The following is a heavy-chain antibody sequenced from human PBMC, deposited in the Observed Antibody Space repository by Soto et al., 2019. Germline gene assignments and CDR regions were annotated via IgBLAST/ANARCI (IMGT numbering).Heavy chain of an antibody. Sequence: GLDLAWLAFTYWDDDNRYNPSLKSRLTVAKDASKSQVVLLMTSMDPVDTATYYCAHRRGGYNWDDGYFDYWGQGTLVTVSS. CDR2: TYWDDDN. CDR3: AHRRGGYNWDDGYFDY. J-gene: IGHJ4*02. V-gene: IGHV2-5*02. D-gene: IGHD1-20*01.